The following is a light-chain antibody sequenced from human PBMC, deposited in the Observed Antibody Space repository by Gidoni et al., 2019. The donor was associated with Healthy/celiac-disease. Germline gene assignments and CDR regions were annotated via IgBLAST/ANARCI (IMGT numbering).Light chain of an antibody. CDR2: AAS. V-gene: IGKV1-39*01. Sequence: DIQLTQSPSSLSASVGDRVTTTCRASQSIRSYLNFYQQKPGKAPKLLLYAASSLQSGVPSRFSGSASGTDFTLTSSSLQPEDVATYCCQQGYSTPYTFGQGTKLEIK. CDR3: QQGYSTPYT. J-gene: IGKJ2*01. CDR1: QSIRSY.